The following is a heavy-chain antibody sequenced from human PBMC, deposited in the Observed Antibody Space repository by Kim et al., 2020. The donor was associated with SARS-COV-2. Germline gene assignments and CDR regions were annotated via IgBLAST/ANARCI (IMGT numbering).Heavy chain of an antibody. V-gene: IGHV3-64D*09. CDR3: VKGFEYYGSGSYLSLYFDN. CDR1: GFTFSYYA. CDR2: ISSNGGDT. D-gene: IGHD3-10*01. J-gene: IGHJ4*02. Sequence: GGSLRLSCSTSGFTFSYYAMHWVRQAPGKGLEYVSGISSNGGDTYYADSVRGRFTISRDNSKSTLYLQLSSLTPEDTAVYYCVKGFEYYGSGSYLSLYFDNWGQGTLVTVSS.